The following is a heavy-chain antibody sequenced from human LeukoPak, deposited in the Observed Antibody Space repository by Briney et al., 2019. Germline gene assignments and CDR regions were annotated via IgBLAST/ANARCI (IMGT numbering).Heavy chain of an antibody. CDR1: GFTSSMYA. CDR2: ISVSGDIT. D-gene: IGHD3-16*01. V-gene: IGHV3-23*01. Sequence: PGGSLRLPCAASGFTSSMYAMNWIRQAPGKGLEWVSSISVSGDITYYADSVKGRFTISRDNSKDTLYLQMNSLRAEDTAVYYCAKVGRPRSWPHHFDYWGQGTLVTVSS. CDR3: AKVGRPRSWPHHFDY. J-gene: IGHJ4*02.